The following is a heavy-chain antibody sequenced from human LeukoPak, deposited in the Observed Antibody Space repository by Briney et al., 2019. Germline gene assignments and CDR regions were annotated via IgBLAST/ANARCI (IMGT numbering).Heavy chain of an antibody. D-gene: IGHD6-19*01. Sequence: GSLRLSCAAPGFTFSSYSMNWVRQPPGKGLEWIGSIYYSGSTYYNPSLKSRVTISVDTSKNQFSLKLSSVTAAGTAVYYCARHELAWGAVAGTHWFDPWGQGTLVTVSS. CDR2: IYYSGST. V-gene: IGHV4-39*01. CDR1: GFTFSSYSMN. J-gene: IGHJ5*02. CDR3: ARHELAWGAVAGTHWFDP.